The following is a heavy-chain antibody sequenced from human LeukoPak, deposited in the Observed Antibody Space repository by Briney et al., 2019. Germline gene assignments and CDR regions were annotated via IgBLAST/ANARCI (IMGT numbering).Heavy chain of an antibody. V-gene: IGHV4-61*02. CDR3: ARGDYGYFDY. CDR1: GGSISSGSYY. J-gene: IGHJ4*02. Sequence: SETLSLTCTVSGGSISSGSYYWSWIRQPAGKGLEWIGRIYTSGSTNYNPSLKSRVTISVDTSKNQFSLKLSSVTAADTAVYYCARGDYGYFDYWGQGTLVTVSS. CDR2: IYTSGST. D-gene: IGHD4-17*01.